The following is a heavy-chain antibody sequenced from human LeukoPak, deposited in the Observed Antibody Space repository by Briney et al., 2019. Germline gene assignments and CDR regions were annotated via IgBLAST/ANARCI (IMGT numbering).Heavy chain of an antibody. J-gene: IGHJ5*02. CDR2: INPSGGST. D-gene: IGHD3-3*01. Sequence: GASVKVSCKASGYTFTSYYMHWVRQAPGQGLEWMGIINPSGGSTSYAQKFQGRVTMTRDTSTSTVYMELSSLRSEDTAVYYCARDFMGGYYIGWFDPWGQGTLVTVSS. CDR3: ARDFMGGYYIGWFDP. V-gene: IGHV1-46*01. CDR1: GYTFTSYY.